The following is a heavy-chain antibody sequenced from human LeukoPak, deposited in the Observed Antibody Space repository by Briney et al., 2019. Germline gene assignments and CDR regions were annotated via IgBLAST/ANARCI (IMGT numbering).Heavy chain of an antibody. CDR3: ARDDAFDI. V-gene: IGHV4-59*01. Sequence: PSETLSLTCTVSGGSISSYYWSWIRQPPGEGLEWIGYIYYSGSTNYNPSLKSRVTMSVDTSKNQFSLKLSSVTAADTAVYYCARDDAFDIWGQGTMVTVSS. CDR1: GGSISSYY. CDR2: IYYSGST. J-gene: IGHJ3*02.